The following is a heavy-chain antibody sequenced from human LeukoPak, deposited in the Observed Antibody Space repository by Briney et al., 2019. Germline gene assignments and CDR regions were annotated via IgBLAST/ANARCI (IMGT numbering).Heavy chain of an antibody. Sequence: ASVKVSCKASGYTFTSYDINWVRQATGQGLEWMGWVNPNSGNTGYAQKFQGRVTITRNTSISTAYMELSSLRSEDTAVYYCARGTEYYDSSGTRNWFDPWGQGTLVTVSS. D-gene: IGHD3-22*01. J-gene: IGHJ5*02. CDR3: ARGTEYYDSSGTRNWFDP. CDR1: GYTFTSYD. CDR2: VNPNSGNT. V-gene: IGHV1-8*03.